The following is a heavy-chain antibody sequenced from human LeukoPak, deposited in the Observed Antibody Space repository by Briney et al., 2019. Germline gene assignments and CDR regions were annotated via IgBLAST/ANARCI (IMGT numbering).Heavy chain of an antibody. J-gene: IGHJ6*02. V-gene: IGHV1-18*01. Sequence: ASVKVSCKASGYTFTSYRISWVRQAPGQGLEWMGWISAYNGNSNYAQKLQGRVTMTTDTSTSTAYMELRSLRSDDTAVYYCARTSGGTYYYYGMDVWGQGTTVTVSS. CDR2: ISAYNGNS. CDR1: GYTFTSYR. D-gene: IGHD2-15*01. CDR3: ARTSGGTYYYYGMDV.